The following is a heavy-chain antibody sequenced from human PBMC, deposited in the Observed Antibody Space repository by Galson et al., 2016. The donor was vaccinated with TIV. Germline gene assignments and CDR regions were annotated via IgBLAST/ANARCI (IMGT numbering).Heavy chain of an antibody. CDR2: ISDGGNT. CDR1: GLSVSSNY. Sequence: LRLSCASSGLSVSSNYMTWVRQAPGKGLEWLSLISDGGNTYYSDSVRGRFTISRDNSKNTLYLQMSSLRAEDTAVYYCARDRVVDATYYYYYYGLDVWGQGTTVTVSS. J-gene: IGHJ6*02. D-gene: IGHD2-15*01. V-gene: IGHV3-66*02. CDR3: ARDRVVDATYYYYYYGLDV.